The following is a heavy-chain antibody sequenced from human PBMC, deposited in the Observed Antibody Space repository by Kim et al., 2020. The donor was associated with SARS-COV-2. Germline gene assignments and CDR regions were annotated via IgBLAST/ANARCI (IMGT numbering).Heavy chain of an antibody. D-gene: IGHD6-19*01. J-gene: IGHJ6*03. V-gene: IGHV4-34*01. CDR2: INHSGST. CDR1: GGSFSGYY. CDR3: ARGTRQWLVRGPYYYYMDV. Sequence: SETLSLTCAVYGGSFSGYYWSWIRQPPGKGLEWIGEINHSGSTNYNPSLKSRVTISVETSKNQFSLKLSSVTAADTAGYYCARGTRQWLVRGPYYYYMDVWGQGTTVTVSS.